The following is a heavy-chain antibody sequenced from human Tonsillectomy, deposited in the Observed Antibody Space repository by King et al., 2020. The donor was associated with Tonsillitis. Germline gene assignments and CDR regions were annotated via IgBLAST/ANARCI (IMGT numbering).Heavy chain of an antibody. CDR3: ARDPRLQEEYTAMFIGYYFDY. D-gene: IGHD5-18*01. J-gene: IGHJ4*02. CDR1: GFTFSSYG. CDR2: IWYDGSNK. Sequence: QVQLVESGGGVVQPGRSLRLSCAASGFTFSSYGMHWVRQAPGKGLEWVAVIWYDGSNKYYADSVKGRFTISRDNSKNTLYLQMNSLRAEDTAVYYCARDPRLQEEYTAMFIGYYFDYWGQGTLVTVSS. V-gene: IGHV3-33*08.